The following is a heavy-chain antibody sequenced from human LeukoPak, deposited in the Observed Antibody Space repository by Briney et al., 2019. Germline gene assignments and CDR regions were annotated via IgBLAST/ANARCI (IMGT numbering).Heavy chain of an antibody. Sequence: GGSLRLSCAASGFTFDDYAMHWVRQAPGKGLEWVSGISWNSGSIGYADPVKGRFTISRDNAKNSLYLQMNSLRAEDTALYYCAKAVRDYGDYAHGMDVWGQGTTVTVSS. CDR2: ISWNSGSI. V-gene: IGHV3-9*01. J-gene: IGHJ6*02. CDR1: GFTFDDYA. CDR3: AKAVRDYGDYAHGMDV. D-gene: IGHD4-17*01.